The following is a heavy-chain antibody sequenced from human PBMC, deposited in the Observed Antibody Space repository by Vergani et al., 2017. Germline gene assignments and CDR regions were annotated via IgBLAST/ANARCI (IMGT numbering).Heavy chain of an antibody. CDR3: TTGAGIVGAYYFDY. CDR2: IKSKTDGGTT. J-gene: IGHJ4*02. CDR1: GFIFSNAW. Sequence: EVQLVESGGGLVKPGGSFRLSCAASGFIFSNAWMSWVRQAPGKGLEWVGRIKSKTDGGTTDYAAPVKGRFTISRDDSKNTLYLQMNSLKTEDTAGYYCTTGAGIVGAYYFDYWGQGALVTVSS. D-gene: IGHD1-26*01. V-gene: IGHV3-15*01.